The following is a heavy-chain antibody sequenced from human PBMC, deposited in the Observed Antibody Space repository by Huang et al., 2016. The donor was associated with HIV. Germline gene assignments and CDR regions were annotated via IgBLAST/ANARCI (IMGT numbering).Heavy chain of an antibody. D-gene: IGHD1-26*01. J-gene: IGHJ4*02. CDR2: IYSDDST. Sequence: EVQLVESGGGLIQPGGSLRLSCAASGFTVSSNYMSWVRQAPGKGLEWGSVIYSDDSTYCADSVKGRFTISRDNSKNTLYLQMNSLRAEDTAVYYCAAQWELRGGVDFWGQGTLVTVSS. V-gene: IGHV3-53*01. CDR3: AAQWELRGGVDF. CDR1: GFTVSSNY.